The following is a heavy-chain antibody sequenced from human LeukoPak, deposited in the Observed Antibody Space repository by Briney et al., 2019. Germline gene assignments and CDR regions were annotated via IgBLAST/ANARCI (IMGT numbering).Heavy chain of an antibody. J-gene: IGHJ4*02. Sequence: SGTLSLTCAVSGGSISSDNWWSWVRQSPGKGLEWIGEIYHSGSGSTNYNPSLKSRVTISVDTSKNQFSLKLSSVTAADTAVYYCASGIAAAPNWGQGTLVTVSS. CDR1: GGSISSDNW. V-gene: IGHV4-4*02. CDR3: ASGIAAAPN. D-gene: IGHD6-13*01. CDR2: IYHSGSGST.